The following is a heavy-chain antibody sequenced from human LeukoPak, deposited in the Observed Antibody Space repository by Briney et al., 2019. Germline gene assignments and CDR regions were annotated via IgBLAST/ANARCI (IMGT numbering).Heavy chain of an antibody. J-gene: IGHJ5*02. CDR2: INKDGTEK. Sequence: GGSLRLSCEVSGFSFSNYWMSWVRQAPGKGLEWVANINKDGTEKYYVDSLKGRFTISRDNAKNSLYLQMNSLRAEDTAVYYCARGAAARPMNWFDPWGQGTLVTVSS. CDR1: GFSFSNYW. D-gene: IGHD6-6*01. V-gene: IGHV3-7*01. CDR3: ARGAAARPMNWFDP.